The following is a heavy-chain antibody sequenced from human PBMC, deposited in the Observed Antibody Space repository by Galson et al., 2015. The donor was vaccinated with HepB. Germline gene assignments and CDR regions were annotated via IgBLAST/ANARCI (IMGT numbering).Heavy chain of an antibody. CDR1: GYSVSSDSSA. CDR3: ARDGYLGLVYYFDY. CDR2: TYYRSQWYH. V-gene: IGHV6-1*01. D-gene: IGHD6-25*01. J-gene: IGHJ4*02. Sequence: CAISGYSVSSDSSAWNWIRQSPSRGLEWLGRTYYRSQWYHDYSGSLQSRITINAETSTNQFFLQLDSVTPEDTAVYYCARDGYLGLVYYFDYWGPGILVTVS.